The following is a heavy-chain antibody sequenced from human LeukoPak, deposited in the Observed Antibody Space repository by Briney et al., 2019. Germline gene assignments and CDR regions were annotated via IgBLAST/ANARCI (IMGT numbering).Heavy chain of an antibody. Sequence: PGGSLRLSCAASGFTFHDYDMTWVRHAPGKGLEWVAGINWNGGSTGYADSVKGRFTISRDSAKNSLYLQMNSLRAEDTALYHCARAKRRDGYNDYQYYMDVWGKGTTVAISS. V-gene: IGHV3-20*01. CDR1: GFTFHDYD. CDR2: INWNGGST. CDR3: ARAKRRDGYNDYQYYMDV. D-gene: IGHD5-24*01. J-gene: IGHJ6*03.